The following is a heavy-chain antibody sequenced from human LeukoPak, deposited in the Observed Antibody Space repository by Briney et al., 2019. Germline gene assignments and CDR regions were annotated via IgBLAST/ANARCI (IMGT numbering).Heavy chain of an antibody. V-gene: IGHV4-61*08. D-gene: IGHD3-10*01. CDR1: GDSISSGDYY. Sequence: SETLSLTCTVSGDSISSGDYYWSWIRQPPGKGLEWIGYIYYSGSTNYNPSLKSRVTISVDTSKNQFSLKLSSVTAADTAVYYCARLNGSGSYYYYYYMDVWGKGTTVTISS. J-gene: IGHJ6*03. CDR3: ARLNGSGSYYYYYYMDV. CDR2: IYYSGST.